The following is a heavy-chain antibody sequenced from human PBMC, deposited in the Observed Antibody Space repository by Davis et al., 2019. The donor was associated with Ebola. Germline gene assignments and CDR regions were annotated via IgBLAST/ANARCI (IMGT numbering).Heavy chain of an antibody. D-gene: IGHD3-3*01. J-gene: IGHJ4*02. CDR2: IIPIFGTA. Sequence: SVKVSCKASGGTFSSYAISWVRQAPGQGLEWMGGIIPIFGTANYAQKFQGRVTITADKSTSTAYMELSSLRSEDTAVYYCASPGELYYDFWSGYYLWGQGTLVTVSS. CDR1: GGTFSSYA. CDR3: ASPGELYYDFWSGYYL. V-gene: IGHV1-69*06.